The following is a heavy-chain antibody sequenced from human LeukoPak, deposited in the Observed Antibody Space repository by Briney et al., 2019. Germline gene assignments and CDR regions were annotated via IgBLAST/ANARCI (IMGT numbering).Heavy chain of an antibody. CDR3: AMSPPLELIWFDP. J-gene: IGHJ5*02. CDR2: IYYSGST. CDR1: GGSISSYY. V-gene: IGHV4-59*08. D-gene: IGHD1-7*01. Sequence: SETLSLTCTVSGGSISSYYWSWIRQPPGKGLEWIGYIYYSGSTNYNPSLKSRVTISVDTSKNQFSLKLSSVTAADTAVYYCAMSPPLELIWFDPWGQGTLVTVSS.